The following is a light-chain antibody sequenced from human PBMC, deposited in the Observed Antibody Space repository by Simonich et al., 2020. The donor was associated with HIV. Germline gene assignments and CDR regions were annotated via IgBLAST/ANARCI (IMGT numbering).Light chain of an antibody. CDR3: QQHDNLPSFT. CDR2: DAS. CDR1: RGISTW. Sequence: DIQMTQSPSSVSASVGDRVTITCRASRGISTWLAWYQQKPGKAPKLLIYDASSLEAGVPSRFSGSGSGTDFTFTISSLQPEDIATYYCQQHDNLPSFTFGPGTKVDIK. J-gene: IGKJ3*01. V-gene: IGKV1-33*01.